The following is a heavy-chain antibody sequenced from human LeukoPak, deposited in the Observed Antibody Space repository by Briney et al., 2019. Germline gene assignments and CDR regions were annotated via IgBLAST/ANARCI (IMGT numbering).Heavy chain of an antibody. CDR2: VKSDGSNP. Sequence: GGSLRLSCAASRFSFSNYWRNWVGQAPGKGLGWASRVKSDGSNPSYADSVKGRFTISRDNAENMLYLQMNTLGAEDTAVYYCARDIVSGSGSLDYWGQGTLVTVSS. V-gene: IGHV3-74*01. J-gene: IGHJ4*02. D-gene: IGHD3-10*01. CDR3: ARDIVSGSGSLDY. CDR1: RFSFSNYW.